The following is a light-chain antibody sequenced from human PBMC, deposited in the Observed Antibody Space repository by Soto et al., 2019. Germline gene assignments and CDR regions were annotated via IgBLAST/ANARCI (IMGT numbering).Light chain of an antibody. CDR1: SSNIGSNT. V-gene: IGLV1-44*01. CDR2: NNN. J-gene: IGLJ2*01. CDR3: AAWDDSLNGLI. Sequence: QAVVTQPPSASGTPGQRVTISCSGSSSNIGSNTVNWYQQLPGTAPKLLIYNNNQRPSGVPARVSGSKSGTSASLAISGLQSEDEADYYCAAWDDSLNGLIFGGGTKLTVL.